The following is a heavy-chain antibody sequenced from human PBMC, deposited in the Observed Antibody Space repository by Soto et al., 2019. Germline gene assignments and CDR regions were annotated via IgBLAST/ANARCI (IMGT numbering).Heavy chain of an antibody. J-gene: IGHJ5*02. CDR1: GFIVSSNY. Sequence: GGSLRLSCAASGFIVSSNYMTWVRQAPGKGLEWVSAIYSGGNTYYADSVKGRFTISRDDSKNTVNLQMNSLRAEDTAVYYCAGHVMAAVYDHWGQGTLVTVS. CDR2: IYSGGNT. D-gene: IGHD2-21*01. V-gene: IGHV3-53*01. CDR3: AGHVMAAVYDH.